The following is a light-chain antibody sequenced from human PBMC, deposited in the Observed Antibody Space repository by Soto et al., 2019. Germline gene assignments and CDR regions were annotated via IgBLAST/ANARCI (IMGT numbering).Light chain of an antibody. V-gene: IGKV3-20*01. J-gene: IGKJ1*01. CDR2: GAS. CDR3: QQYGNSPWT. Sequence: DIVLTQAPGTLCLSPGERATVSCRSGQSVSSSYLAWYQQKPGQAPRLLIYGASSRATGIPDRFSGSGSGTDFTLTISRLEPEDFAVYYCQQYGNSPWTFGQGTKVDIK. CDR1: QSVSSSY.